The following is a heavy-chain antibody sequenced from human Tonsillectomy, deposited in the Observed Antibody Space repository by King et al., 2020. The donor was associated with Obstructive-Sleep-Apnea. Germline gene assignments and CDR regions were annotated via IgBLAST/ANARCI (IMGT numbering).Heavy chain of an antibody. CDR3: ARDMSAYDSTSPAY. J-gene: IGHJ4*02. CDR2: ISPNSGAT. CDR1: GYTFTGYY. D-gene: IGHD3-10*01. Sequence: QLVQSGAEVKKPGASVKISCKASGYTFTGYYIHWLRQAPGQGLEWMGWISPNSGATKYAQKFQDRVTMTRDTSISTAYLDLSRLRSDDTAIYYCARDMSAYDSTSPAYRGQGTLVTVSS. V-gene: IGHV1-2*02.